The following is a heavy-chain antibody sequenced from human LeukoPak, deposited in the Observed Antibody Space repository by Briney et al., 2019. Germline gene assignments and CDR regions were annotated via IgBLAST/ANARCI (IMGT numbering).Heavy chain of an antibody. CDR1: GGSISNYY. V-gene: IGHV4-59*01. CDR3: ARGVGEFDY. CDR2: IYYSGST. D-gene: IGHD3-10*01. J-gene: IGHJ4*02. Sequence: SETLSLTCTVSGGSISNYYWSWIRQPPGKGLEWIGYIYYSGSTNYNPSLKSRVTISVDTSKNQFSLNLSSVTAADTAMYYCARGVGEFDYWGQGTLVTVSS.